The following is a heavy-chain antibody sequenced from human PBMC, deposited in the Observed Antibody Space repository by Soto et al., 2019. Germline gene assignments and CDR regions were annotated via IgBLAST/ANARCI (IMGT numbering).Heavy chain of an antibody. V-gene: IGHV1-18*01. CDR1: GYTFTSYG. CDR2: ISAYNGHT. D-gene: IGHD2-8*01. J-gene: IGHJ6*02. Sequence: ASVKVSCKASGYTFTSYGISWVRQAPGQGLEWMGWISAYNGHTNYAQKLQVRVTMTTDTSTSTAYLELRSLRSDDTAVYYCAKNGQPPYYYYGLDVWGQGTKVTVSS. CDR3: AKNGQPPYYYYGLDV.